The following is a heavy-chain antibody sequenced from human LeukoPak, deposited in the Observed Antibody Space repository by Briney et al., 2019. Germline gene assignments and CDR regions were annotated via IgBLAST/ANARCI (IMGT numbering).Heavy chain of an antibody. D-gene: IGHD1-26*01. CDR3: ARQGGTFPYYFDY. J-gene: IGHJ4*02. CDR1: AYNFSNYY. Sequence: GESLKISCKGSAYNFSNYYIAWARRMPGKGLEWMGVIYPGDSDTRYSPSFQGQVIMSADKSIRTAYLQWSSLKASDTAIYYCARQGGTFPYYFDYWGQGTLVTVSS. CDR2: IYPGDSDT. V-gene: IGHV5-51*01.